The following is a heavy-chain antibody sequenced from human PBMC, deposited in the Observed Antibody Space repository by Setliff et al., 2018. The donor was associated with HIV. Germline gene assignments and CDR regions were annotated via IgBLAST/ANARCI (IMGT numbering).Heavy chain of an antibody. J-gene: IGHJ5*02. V-gene: IGHV3-74*03. D-gene: IGHD3-3*01. Sequence: GGSLRLSCAASGFTFSNNWIHWVRQTAEKGLVWVSRILPDGSSTMYADSVKGRFTISRDNAKNTVYLQMNSLRAEDTAVYYCVRVVTIFSTGPHFDPWGQGTLVTVSS. CDR1: GFTFSNNW. CDR3: VRVVTIFSTGPHFDP. CDR2: ILPDGSST.